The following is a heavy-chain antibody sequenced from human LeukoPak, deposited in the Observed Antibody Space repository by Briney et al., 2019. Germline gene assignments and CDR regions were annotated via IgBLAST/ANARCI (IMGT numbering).Heavy chain of an antibody. D-gene: IGHD3-22*01. J-gene: IGHJ4*02. V-gene: IGHV1-69*05. CDR3: ARDLAGAITWPLTYYYDSSDGGMSG. CDR1: GGTFSSYA. CDR2: IIPIFGTA. Sequence: GASVKVSCKASGGTFSSYAISWVRQAPGQGLEWMGGIIPIFGTANYAQKLQGRVTMTTDTSTSTAYMELRSLRSDDTAVYYCARDLAGAITWPLTYYYDSSDGGMSGWGQGTLVTVSS.